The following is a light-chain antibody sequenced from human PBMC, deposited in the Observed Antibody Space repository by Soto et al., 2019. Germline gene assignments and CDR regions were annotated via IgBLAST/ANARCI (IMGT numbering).Light chain of an antibody. J-gene: IGKJ1*01. CDR3: QQYNNWPQT. CDR2: GAS. V-gene: IGKV3-15*01. CDR1: QSVSSN. Sequence: EIVMTQSPATLSVSPGERATLSCRASQSVSSNLAWYQQKPGQAPRLLIYGASTRATGLPGRFSGGGSGTEFTLTISSLQSEDFAVYYCQQYNNWPQTFGQGTKVEVK.